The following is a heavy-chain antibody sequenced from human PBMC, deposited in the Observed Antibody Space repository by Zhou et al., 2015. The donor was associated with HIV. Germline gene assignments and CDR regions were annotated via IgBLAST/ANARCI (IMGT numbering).Heavy chain of an antibody. D-gene: IGHD3-3*01. CDR1: GGTFNSYA. V-gene: IGHV1-69*06. Sequence: QVQLVQSGAEVKKSGSSVKVSCKASGGTFNSYAISWVRQAPGQGLEWMGGIIPLFGTSKYAQKFQGRLTITAEKLTTTAFMELSSLRSEDTAVYYCARHELRFLGGYANFCYMDVWGKGNRRSSSP. J-gene: IGHJ6*03. CDR2: IIPLFGTS. CDR3: ARHELRFLGGYANFCYMDV.